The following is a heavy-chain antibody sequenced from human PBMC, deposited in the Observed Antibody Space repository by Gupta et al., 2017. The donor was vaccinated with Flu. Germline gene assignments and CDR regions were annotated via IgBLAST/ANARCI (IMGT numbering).Heavy chain of an antibody. J-gene: IGHJ4*02. CDR2: ISGSGGST. CDR1: GFTFSSYA. D-gene: IGHD3-10*01. CDR3: AKDFTSGYGSGSYWDY. Sequence: EVQLLESGGGLVQPGGSLRLSCAASGFTFSSYAMSWVRQAPGKGLEWVSAISGSGGSTYYADSVKGRFTISRDNSKNTLYLQMNSLRAEDTAVYYCAKDFTSGYGSGSYWDYWGQGTLVTVSS. V-gene: IGHV3-23*01.